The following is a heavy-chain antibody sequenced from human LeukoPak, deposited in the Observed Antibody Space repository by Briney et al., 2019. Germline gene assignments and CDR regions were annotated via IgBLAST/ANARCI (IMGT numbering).Heavy chain of an antibody. Sequence: GGSLRLSCAASGFTFSSYAMSWVRQTPGKGLEWVSAISGSGGSTYYADSVKGRFTISRDNSKNTLYLQMNSLRAEDTAVYYCARDLWIHCSSTSCYAGGYWGQGTLVTVSS. CDR2: ISGSGGST. J-gene: IGHJ4*02. CDR3: ARDLWIHCSSTSCYAGGY. CDR1: GFTFSSYA. V-gene: IGHV3-23*01. D-gene: IGHD2-2*01.